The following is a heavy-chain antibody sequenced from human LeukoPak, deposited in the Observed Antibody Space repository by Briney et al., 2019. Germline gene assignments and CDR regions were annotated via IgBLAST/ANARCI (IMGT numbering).Heavy chain of an antibody. CDR1: GYTFTSFD. V-gene: IGHV1-8*01. CDR3: ARGPPNWGMVGY. J-gene: IGHJ4*02. CDR2: MKSNNGHT. Sequence: ASVKVSCKASGYTFTSFDFNWARQATGQGLEWMGWMKSNNGHTGYAQKFQGRVTMTRDTSISTAYMELSSLTFEDTAVYYCARGPPNWGMVGYWGQGTLVTVSS. D-gene: IGHD7-27*01.